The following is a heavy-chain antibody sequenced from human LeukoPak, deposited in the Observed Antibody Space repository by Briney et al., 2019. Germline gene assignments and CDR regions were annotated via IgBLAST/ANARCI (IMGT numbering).Heavy chain of an antibody. V-gene: IGHV1-69*05. Sequence: SVKVSCKASGYTFTGYYMHWVRQAPGQGLEWMGGIIPIFSTANYAQKFQGRVTITTDESTSTAYMELSSLRSEDTAVYYCARETMVRGVAIGAFDIWGQGTMVTVSS. D-gene: IGHD3-10*01. CDR1: GYTFTGYY. J-gene: IGHJ3*02. CDR3: ARETMVRGVAIGAFDI. CDR2: IIPIFSTA.